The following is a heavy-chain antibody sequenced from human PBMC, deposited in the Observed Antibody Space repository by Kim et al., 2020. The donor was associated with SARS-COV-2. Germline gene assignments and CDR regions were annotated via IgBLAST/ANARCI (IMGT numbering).Heavy chain of an antibody. CDR2: IYSGGST. CDR3: ARVDSSGYYEYYFDY. CDR1: GFTVSSNY. Sequence: GGSLRRSCAASGFTVSSNYMSWVRQAPGKGLEWVSVIYSGGSTYYADSVKGRFTISRDNSKNTLYLQMNSLRAEDTAVYYCARVDSSGYYEYYFDYWGQGTLVTVSS. V-gene: IGHV3-53*01. J-gene: IGHJ4*02. D-gene: IGHD3-22*01.